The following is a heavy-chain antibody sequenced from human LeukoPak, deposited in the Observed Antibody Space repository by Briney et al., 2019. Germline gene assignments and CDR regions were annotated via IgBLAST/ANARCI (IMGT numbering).Heavy chain of an antibody. CDR2: IKSKTDGGTT. CDR3: RLMAVGATIFDY. Sequence: KSGGSLRLSCAASGFTFSDYYMSWVRQAPGKGLEWVGRIKSKTDGGTTDYAAPVKGRFTISRDDSKNTLYLQMNSLKTEDTAVYYCRLMAVGATIFDYWGQGTLVTVSS. CDR1: GFTFSDYY. V-gene: IGHV3-15*01. D-gene: IGHD1-26*01. J-gene: IGHJ4*02.